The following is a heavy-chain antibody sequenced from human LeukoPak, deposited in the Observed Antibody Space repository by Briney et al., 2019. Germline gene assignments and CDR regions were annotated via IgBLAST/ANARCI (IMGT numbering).Heavy chain of an antibody. V-gene: IGHV1-69*01. J-gene: IGHJ4*02. D-gene: IGHD2-15*01. CDR1: VATFSSYA. Sequence: VASVKVSCKASVATFSSYAICWVRHAPGQGLEWMGGIIPIFGTANYAQKFQGRGTITADESTSTAYMEMSSARSEATAVYYCASDCSGGSCSFDYWGQGTLVTVSS. CDR3: ASDCSGGSCSFDY. CDR2: IIPIFGTA.